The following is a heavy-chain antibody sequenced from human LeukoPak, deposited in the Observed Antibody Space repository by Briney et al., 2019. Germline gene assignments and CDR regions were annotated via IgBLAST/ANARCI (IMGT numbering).Heavy chain of an antibody. V-gene: IGHV4-28*01. D-gene: IGHD3-22*01. CDR2: IYYSGST. J-gene: IGHJ3*02. CDR3: ARTYYYDSSGYYFPGAFDI. Sequence: SETLSLTCAVSGYSISSSNWWGWIRSPPGKGLEWIGYIYYSGSTYYNPSLKSRVTMSVDTSKNQFSLKLSSVTAVDTAVYYCARTYYYDSSGYYFPGAFDIWGQGTMVTVSS. CDR1: GYSISSSNW.